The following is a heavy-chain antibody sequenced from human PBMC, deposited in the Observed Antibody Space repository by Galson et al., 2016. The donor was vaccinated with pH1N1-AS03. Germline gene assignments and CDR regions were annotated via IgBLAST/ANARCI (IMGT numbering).Heavy chain of an antibody. CDR3: ANPRASGTTMVTRLDY. J-gene: IGHJ4*02. Sequence: SLRLSCAASGFTFSTYAMSWVRQAPGKGLEWVSSISGADLSTYYADSVKRRFTVSRDNSKNTLYLQMNGLRAEDTAIYYCANPRASGTTMVTRLDYWGQGILVIVSS. CDR1: GFTFSTYA. D-gene: IGHD5-18*01. V-gene: IGHV3-23*01. CDR2: ISGADLST.